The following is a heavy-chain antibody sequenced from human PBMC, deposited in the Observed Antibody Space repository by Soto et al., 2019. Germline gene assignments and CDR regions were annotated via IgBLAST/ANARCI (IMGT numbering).Heavy chain of an antibody. CDR3: ARDFSPRYCSGGSCYPAGYYYYYMDV. CDR1: GVTFSSYS. J-gene: IGHJ6*03. Sequence: GGSLRLSCAASGVTFSSYSMNWVHQAPGKGLEWVSYISSSSSIIYYADSVKGRFTISRDDAKNSLYLQMNSLRAEDTAVYYCARDFSPRYCSGGSCYPAGYYYYYMDVWGKGTTVTVSS. V-gene: IGHV3-48*04. CDR2: ISSSSSII. D-gene: IGHD2-15*01.